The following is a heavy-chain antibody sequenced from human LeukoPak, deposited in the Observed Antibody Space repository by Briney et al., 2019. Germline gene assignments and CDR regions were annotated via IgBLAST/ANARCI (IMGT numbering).Heavy chain of an antibody. V-gene: IGHV5-51*01. CDR2: IYPGDSDT. CDR3: TIGDFWSGYPAPYFDY. D-gene: IGHD3-3*01. CDR1: GYRFTSYW. J-gene: IGHJ4*02. Sequence: GESLKISFKGSGYRFTSYWIGWVRPMPGKGVEWMGIIYPGDSDTRYSPSFQGQGTISGDKSISTAYLQWSSLKASDTAMYYCTIGDFWSGYPAPYFDYWGQGTLVTVSS.